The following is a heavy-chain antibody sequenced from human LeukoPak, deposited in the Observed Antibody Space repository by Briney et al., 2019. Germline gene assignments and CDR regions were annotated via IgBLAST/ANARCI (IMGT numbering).Heavy chain of an antibody. CDR3: ARDGHDGYNFPIFDY. CDR1: GFTFSSYS. D-gene: IGHD5-24*01. V-gene: IGHV3-48*04. Sequence: PGGSLRLSCAASGFTFSSYSMNWVRQAPGKGLEWVSYISSSSSTIYYADSVKGRFTISRDNAKNSLYLQMNSLRAEDTAVYYCARDGHDGYNFPIFDYWGQGTLVTVSS. J-gene: IGHJ4*02. CDR2: ISSSSSTI.